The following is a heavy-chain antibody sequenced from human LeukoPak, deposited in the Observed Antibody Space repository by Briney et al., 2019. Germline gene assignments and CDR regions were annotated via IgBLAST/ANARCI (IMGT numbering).Heavy chain of an antibody. CDR3: ARAYDFWSGYHFTYDY. J-gene: IGHJ4*02. CDR1: GGSISSSSYY. D-gene: IGHD3-3*01. Sequence: TSSETLSLTCTVSGGSISSSSYYWGWIRQPPGKGLEWIGSIYYSGSTYYNPSLKSRVTISVDTSKNQFSLKLNSVTAADTAVYYCARAYDFWSGYHFTYDYWGQGTLVTVSS. CDR2: IYYSGST. V-gene: IGHV4-39*01.